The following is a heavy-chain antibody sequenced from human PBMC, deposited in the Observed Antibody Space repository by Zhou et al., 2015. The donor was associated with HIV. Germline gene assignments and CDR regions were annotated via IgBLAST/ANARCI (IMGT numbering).Heavy chain of an antibody. CDR2: IIPILGIA. CDR1: GGTFSSYT. CDR3: ARGGMVYYYYGMDV. V-gene: IGHV1-69*02. D-gene: IGHD3-10*01. Sequence: QVQLVQSGAEVKKPGSSVKVSCKASGGTFSSYTISWVRQAPGQGLEWMGRIIPILGIANYAQKFQGRVTITADKSTSTAYMELSSLRSEDTAVYYCARGGMVYYYYGMDVWGQGTTVTVSS. J-gene: IGHJ6*02.